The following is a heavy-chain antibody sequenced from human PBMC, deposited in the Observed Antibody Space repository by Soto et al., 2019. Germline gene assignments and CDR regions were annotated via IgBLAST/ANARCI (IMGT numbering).Heavy chain of an antibody. CDR3: AKGNWNYRFDY. Sequence: GSLRLSCSASGFTFSSYAMSWVRQAPGKGLEWVSAISDSGTTTHYADSVKGRFTISRDNSKNTLYVQMNSLRAEDTAIYYCAKGNWNYRFDYWGQGTLVTVSS. CDR2: ISDSGTTT. CDR1: GFTFSSYA. J-gene: IGHJ4*02. D-gene: IGHD1-7*01. V-gene: IGHV3-23*01.